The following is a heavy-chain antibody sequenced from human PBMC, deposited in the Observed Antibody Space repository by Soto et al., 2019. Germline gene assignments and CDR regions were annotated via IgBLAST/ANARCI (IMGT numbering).Heavy chain of an antibody. V-gene: IGHV3-33*01. D-gene: IGHD3-3*01. Sequence: PGGSLRLSCAASGFTFSSYGMHWVRQAPGKGLEWVAVIWYDGSNKYYADSVKGRFTISRDNSKNTLYLQMNSLRAEDTAVYYCARDLGVTIFGVVTPYYGMDVWGQGTTVTVSS. CDR2: IWYDGSNK. CDR3: ARDLGVTIFGVVTPYYGMDV. J-gene: IGHJ6*02. CDR1: GFTFSSYG.